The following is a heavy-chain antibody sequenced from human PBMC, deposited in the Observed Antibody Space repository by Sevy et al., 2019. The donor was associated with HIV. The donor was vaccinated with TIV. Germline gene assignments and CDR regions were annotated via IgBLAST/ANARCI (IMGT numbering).Heavy chain of an antibody. CDR2: IYYSGST. CDR1: GGSISSYY. V-gene: IGHV4-59*01. D-gene: IGHD5-12*01. CDR3: ARDHVYSRYNYGY. Sequence: SETLSLTCTVSGGSISSYYWSWIRQPPGKGLEWIGNIYYSGSTNYNPSLRSRVTISVDTSKNQFSLKLSSVTAADTAVYYCARDHVYSRYNYGYWGKGTLVSVSS. J-gene: IGHJ4*02.